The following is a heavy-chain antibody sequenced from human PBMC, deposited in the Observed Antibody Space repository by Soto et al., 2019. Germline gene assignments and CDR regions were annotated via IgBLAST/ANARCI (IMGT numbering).Heavy chain of an antibody. Sequence: ASVKVSCKASGYTFTSYGISWVRQAPGQGLEWMGWISAYNGNTNYAQKLQGRVTMTTDTSTGTAYMELRSLRSEDTAVYYCARVEKVAGPYYYYYGMDVWGQGTTVTVSS. V-gene: IGHV1-18*01. J-gene: IGHJ6*02. D-gene: IGHD6-19*01. CDR2: ISAYNGNT. CDR3: ARVEKVAGPYYYYYGMDV. CDR1: GYTFTSYG.